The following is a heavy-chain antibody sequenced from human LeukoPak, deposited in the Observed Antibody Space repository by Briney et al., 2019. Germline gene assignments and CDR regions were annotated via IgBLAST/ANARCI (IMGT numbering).Heavy chain of an antibody. CDR1: GGSISSYY. V-gene: IGHV4-59*01. CDR2: IYYSGST. J-gene: IGHJ3*02. D-gene: IGHD2-21*01. CDR3: ARDEGGDINAFDI. Sequence: KPSETLSFTCTVSGGSISSYYWSWIRQPPGKGLEWIGYIYYSGSTNYNPSLKSRVTISVDTSKNQFSLKLSSVTAADTAVYYCARDEGGDINAFDIWGQGTMVTVSS.